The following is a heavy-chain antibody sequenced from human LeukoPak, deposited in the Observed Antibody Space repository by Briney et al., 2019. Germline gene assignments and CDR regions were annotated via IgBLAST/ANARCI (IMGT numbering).Heavy chain of an antibody. Sequence: SETLSLTCAVYGGSFSGYYWGWIRQPPGKGLEWIGSIYYSGSTYYNPSLKSRVTISVDTSKNQFSLKLSSVTAADTAVYYCARVFPRHPNTYYYGSGSYYDAFDIWGQGTMVTVSS. CDR3: ARVFPRHPNTYYYGSGSYYDAFDI. CDR1: GGSFSGYY. J-gene: IGHJ3*02. V-gene: IGHV4-34*01. D-gene: IGHD3-10*01. CDR2: IYYSGST.